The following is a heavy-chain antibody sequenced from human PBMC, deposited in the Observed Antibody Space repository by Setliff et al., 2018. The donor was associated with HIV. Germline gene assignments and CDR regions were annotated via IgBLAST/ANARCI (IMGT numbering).Heavy chain of an antibody. D-gene: IGHD3-10*01. CDR3: ARSVIGYYYYGMDV. CDR1: GFTFSSYA. CDR2: ISYDGSNK. J-gene: IGHJ6*02. Sequence: LRLSCAASGFTFSSYAMHWVRQAPGKGLEWVAVISYDGSNKYYADSVKGRFTISRDISKNTLYLQMNSLRAEDTAVYYCARSVIGYYYYGMDVWGQGTLVTVSS. V-gene: IGHV3-30*01.